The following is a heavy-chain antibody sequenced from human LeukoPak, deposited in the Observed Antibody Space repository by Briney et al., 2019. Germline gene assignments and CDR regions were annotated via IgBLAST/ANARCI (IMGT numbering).Heavy chain of an antibody. CDR2: INHSGST. D-gene: IGHD6-19*01. J-gene: IGHJ4*02. CDR3: ASGGLGLIDY. Sequence: SETLSLTCAVYGGSFSGYYWSWIRQPPGKGLEWIGEINHSGSTNYNPSLKSRVTISVDTSKNQFSLKLSSVTAADTAVYYCASGGLGLIDYWGQGTLVTVSS. V-gene: IGHV4-34*01. CDR1: GGSFSGYY.